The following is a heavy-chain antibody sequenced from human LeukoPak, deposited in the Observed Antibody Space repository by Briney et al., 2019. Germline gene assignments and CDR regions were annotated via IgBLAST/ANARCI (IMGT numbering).Heavy chain of an antibody. CDR3: ARGFGSYNFDY. J-gene: IGHJ4*02. V-gene: IGHV4-38-2*02. CDR1: GYSISSGYY. Sequence: SETLSLTCTVSGYSISSGYYWGWIRQPPGKGLEWIGGINHSGSTYYNPSLKSRVTISVDTSKNQFSLKLSSVTAADTAVYYCARGFGSYNFDYWGQGTLVTVSS. D-gene: IGHD1-26*01. CDR2: INHSGST.